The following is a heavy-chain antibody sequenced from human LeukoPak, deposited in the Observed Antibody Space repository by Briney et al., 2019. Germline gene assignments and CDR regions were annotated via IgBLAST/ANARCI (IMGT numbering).Heavy chain of an antibody. CDR1: EFTFSNYA. J-gene: IGHJ4*02. CDR2: ISPSGVTT. Sequence: PGGSLRLSCAASEFTFSNYAMTWVRQAPGKGLEWVSGISPSGVTTYYADSVQGRFTISRDNSKNTLYLQMNSLRAEDTAVYYCAKLARGGFDYWGQGTLVTVSS. CDR3: AKLARGGFDY. V-gene: IGHV3-23*01. D-gene: IGHD3-16*01.